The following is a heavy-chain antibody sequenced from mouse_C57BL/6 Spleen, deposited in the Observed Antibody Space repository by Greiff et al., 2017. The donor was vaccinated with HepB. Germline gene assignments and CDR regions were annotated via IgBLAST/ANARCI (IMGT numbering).Heavy chain of an antibody. CDR2: IDPSDSYT. CDR3: ARTGGDYVAWFAY. Sequence: QVQLQQSGAELVRPGTSVKLSCKASGYTFTSYWMHWVKQRPGQGLEWIGVIDPSDSYTNYNQKFKGKATLTVDTSSSTAYMQLSSLTSEDSAVYYCARTGGDYVAWFAYWGQGTLVTVSA. J-gene: IGHJ3*01. CDR1: GYTFTSYW. D-gene: IGHD2-4*01. V-gene: IGHV1-59*01.